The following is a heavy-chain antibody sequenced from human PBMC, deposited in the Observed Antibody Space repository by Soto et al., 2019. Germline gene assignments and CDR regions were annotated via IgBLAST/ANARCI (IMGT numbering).Heavy chain of an antibody. CDR1: GGSISSYY. CDR3: ARHPTVTVYYFDY. D-gene: IGHD4-17*01. V-gene: IGHV4-59*08. Sequence: QVQLQESGPGLVKPSETLSLTCTVSGGSISSYYWSWIRQPPGKGLEWIGYIYYSGSTNYNPSLRSRVTISVDTSTNQFCLKLSSLIAADTALYYCARHPTVTVYYFDYWGQGTLVTVSS. CDR2: IYYSGST. J-gene: IGHJ4*02.